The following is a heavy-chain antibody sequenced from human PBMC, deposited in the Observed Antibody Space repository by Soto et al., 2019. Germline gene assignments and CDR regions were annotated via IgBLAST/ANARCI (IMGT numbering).Heavy chain of an antibody. D-gene: IGHD3-22*01. CDR2: IYFRGTT. CDR1: GGSISSYY. J-gene: IGHJ4*02. V-gene: IGHV4-59*01. Sequence: PSETLSHTCTVSGGSISSYYWSWIRQPPGKGLEWIGYIYFRGTTNYNPSLKSRVTMSADTSKNQFSLKLNSVTAADTAVYYCERMNYYDTSGYPFDYRGQGMMVTVS. CDR3: ERMNYYDTSGYPFDY.